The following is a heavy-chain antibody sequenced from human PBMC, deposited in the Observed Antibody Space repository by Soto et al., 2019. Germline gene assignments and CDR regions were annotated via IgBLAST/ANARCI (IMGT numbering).Heavy chain of an antibody. V-gene: IGHV3-11*06. D-gene: IGHD3-22*01. J-gene: IGHJ4*02. CDR2: ISSTATYT. Sequence: QVQLVESGGALVKPGGSLRLSCAASGFSFSDYYMNWIRQAPGKGLEWLSYISSTATYTNYADSVRGRFTISRDSAKNSRYLDMNGLRTEDTAVYYCARARLVVEGRFDYWGQGTLVTVSS. CDR1: GFSFSDYY. CDR3: ARARLVVEGRFDY.